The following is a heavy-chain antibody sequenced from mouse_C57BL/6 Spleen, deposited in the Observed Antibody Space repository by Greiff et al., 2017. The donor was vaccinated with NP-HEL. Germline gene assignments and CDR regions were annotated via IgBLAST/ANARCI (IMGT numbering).Heavy chain of an antibody. CDR2: INYDGSST. CDR1: GFTFSDYY. Sequence: EVKLMESEGGLVQPGSSMKLSCTASGFTFSDYYMAWVRQVPEKGLEWVANINYDGSSTYYLDSLKSRFIISRDNAKNILYLQMSSLKSEDTATYYCARFGSSSYFDYWGQGTTLTVSS. CDR3: ARFGSSSYFDY. J-gene: IGHJ2*01. V-gene: IGHV5-16*01. D-gene: IGHD1-1*01.